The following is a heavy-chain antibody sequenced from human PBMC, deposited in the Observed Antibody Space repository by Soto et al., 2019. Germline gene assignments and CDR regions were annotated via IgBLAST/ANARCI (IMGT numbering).Heavy chain of an antibody. V-gene: IGHV4-31*03. Sequence: SETLSLTCTVSGGSISSGGYYWSWIRQHPGKGLEWIGYIYYSGSTYYNPSLKSRVTISVDTSKNQFSLKLSSVTAADTAVYYCARKGYLYYYYYGMDVWGQGTTVTVSS. CDR1: GGSISSGGYY. J-gene: IGHJ6*02. CDR3: ARKGYLYYYYYGMDV. D-gene: IGHD6-13*01. CDR2: IYYSGST.